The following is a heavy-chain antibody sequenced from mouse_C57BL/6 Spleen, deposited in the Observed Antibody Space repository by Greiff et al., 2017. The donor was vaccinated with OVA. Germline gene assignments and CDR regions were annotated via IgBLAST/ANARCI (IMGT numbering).Heavy chain of an antibody. CDR2: IRDGGSYT. Sequence: DVQLVESGGGLVKPGGSLKLSCAASGFTFSSYAMSWVRQTPEKRLEWVATIRDGGSYTYYPDNVKGRFTISRDNAKNNLYLQMSHLKAEDTAMDYCARYKSNYFWFAYWGKGTLVTVAA. CDR1: GFTFSSYA. V-gene: IGHV5-4*01. CDR3: ARYKSNYFWFAY. J-gene: IGHJ3*01. D-gene: IGHD2-5*01.